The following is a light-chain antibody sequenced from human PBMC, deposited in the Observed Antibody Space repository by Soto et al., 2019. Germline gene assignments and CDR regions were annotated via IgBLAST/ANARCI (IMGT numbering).Light chain of an antibody. V-gene: IGKV3D-20*02. J-gene: IGKJ4*01. Sequence: EIVLTQSPGTLSLSPGERATLSCRASQSVSNNYLAWYQQKPGQAPRLLIYGASNRATGIPDRFSGSGSGTDFTLTISSLEPEDFAVYYCQQRRYGLTFGGGTKVDIK. CDR3: QQRRYGLT. CDR2: GAS. CDR1: QSVSNNY.